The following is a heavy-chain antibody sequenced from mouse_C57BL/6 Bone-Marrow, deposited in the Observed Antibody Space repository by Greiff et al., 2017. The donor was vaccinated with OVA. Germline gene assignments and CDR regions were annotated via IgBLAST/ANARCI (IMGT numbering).Heavy chain of an antibody. Sequence: VQLQESGPGLVAPSQSLSISCTVSGFSLTSYAISWVRQPPGKGLEWLGVIGTGGGANYNSALKSRLSISKDNSKSQIFLKMNSLQTDDTARYYCARKGWDDYFDYWGQGTTLTVSS. J-gene: IGHJ2*01. CDR1: GFSLTSYA. V-gene: IGHV2-9-1*01. D-gene: IGHD4-1*01. CDR2: IGTGGGA. CDR3: ARKGWDDYFDY.